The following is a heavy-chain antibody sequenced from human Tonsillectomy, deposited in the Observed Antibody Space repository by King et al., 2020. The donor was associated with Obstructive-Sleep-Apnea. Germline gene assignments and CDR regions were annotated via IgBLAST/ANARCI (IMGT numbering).Heavy chain of an antibody. D-gene: IGHD3-10*01. CDR2: INSDGSST. V-gene: IGHV3-74*02. CDR3: ILWFGELSDL. J-gene: IGHJ2*01. Sequence: VQLVEAGGGLVQPGGYLRLSCAASGFTFSSYWMHWVRHAPGKGLVCVSRINSDGSSTSYADSVKGRFTISRDNAKNTLYLQMNSLRAEDTAVYYCILWFGELSDLWGRGTLVTVSS. CDR1: GFTFSSYW.